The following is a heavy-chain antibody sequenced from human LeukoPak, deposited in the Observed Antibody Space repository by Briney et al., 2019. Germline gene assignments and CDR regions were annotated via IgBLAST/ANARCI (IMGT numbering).Heavy chain of an antibody. D-gene: IGHD6-19*01. V-gene: IGHV4-61*02. J-gene: IGHJ1*01. Sequence: SETLSLTCTVSGGSISRSNYYWTWIRQPAGKGLEWIGRIYFSGSTNYNSSLKSRATLSVHTSKNQFSLKLSSVTAADTAVYYCARHRYSSGWYVGYFQHWGQGTLVTVSS. CDR2: IYFSGST. CDR1: GGSISRSNYY. CDR3: ARHRYSSGWYVGYFQH.